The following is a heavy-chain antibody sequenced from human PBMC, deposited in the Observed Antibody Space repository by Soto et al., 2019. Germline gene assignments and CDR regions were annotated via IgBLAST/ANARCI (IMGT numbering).Heavy chain of an antibody. Sequence: PSETLSLTCTVPGGSVNIGTYYWSWIRQPPGKGLEWIGFIHYSGSTNYNPSLKSRVTMSVDTSKNQFSLKLSSVTAADTAVYYCARVGDRNYYGSARYFDLWGSGTLVTVSS. CDR2: IHYSGST. CDR1: GGSVNIGTYY. J-gene: IGHJ2*01. D-gene: IGHD3-22*01. CDR3: ARVGDRNYYGSARYFDL. V-gene: IGHV4-61*01.